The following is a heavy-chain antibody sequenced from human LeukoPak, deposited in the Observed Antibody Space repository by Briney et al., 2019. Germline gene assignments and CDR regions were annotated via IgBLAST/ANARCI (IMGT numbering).Heavy chain of an antibody. CDR3: AGAYGDYEFDY. V-gene: IGHV3-30*03. CDR2: ISYDGSNK. J-gene: IGHJ4*02. D-gene: IGHD4-17*01. CDR1: GFTFSSYS. Sequence: GGSLRLSCAASGFTFSSYSMNWVRQAPGKGLEWVAVISYDGSNKYYADSVKGRFTISRDNSKNTLYLQMNSLRAEDTAVYYCAGAYGDYEFDYWGQGTLVTVSS.